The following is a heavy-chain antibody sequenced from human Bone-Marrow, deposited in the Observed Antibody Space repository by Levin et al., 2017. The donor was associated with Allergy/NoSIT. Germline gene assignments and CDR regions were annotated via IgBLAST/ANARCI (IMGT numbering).Heavy chain of an antibody. CDR3: ARDSYSSADS. CDR1: GLPFSDNW. J-gene: IGHJ5*01. D-gene: IGHD3-22*01. V-gene: IGHV3-74*01. CDR2: ISSDGSST. Sequence: AGGSLRLSCVVSGLPFSDNWFHWVRQAPGKGLVWVSRISSDGSSTLYGDPVKGRFTTSRDDAKSTLYLQLTSLTVEDTGVYYCARDSYSSADSWGQGTLVTVSS.